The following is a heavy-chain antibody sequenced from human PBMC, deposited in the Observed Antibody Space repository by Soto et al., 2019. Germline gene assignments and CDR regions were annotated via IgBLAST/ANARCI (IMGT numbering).Heavy chain of an antibody. CDR2: IYYSGST. CDR1: GGSISSYY. V-gene: IGHV4-59*01. Sequence: SETLSLTCTVSGGSISSYYWSWIRQPPGKGLEWIGYIYYSGSTNYNPPLKSRVTISVDTSKNQFSLKLSSVTAADTAVYYCAREAIAAADWYYYYYGMDVWGQGTTVTV. J-gene: IGHJ6*02. D-gene: IGHD6-13*01. CDR3: AREAIAAADWYYYYYGMDV.